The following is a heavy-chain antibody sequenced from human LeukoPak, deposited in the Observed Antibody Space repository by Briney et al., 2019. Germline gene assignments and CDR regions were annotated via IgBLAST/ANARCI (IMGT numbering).Heavy chain of an antibody. D-gene: IGHD2-2*01. CDR2: INAGNGNT. V-gene: IGHV1-3*01. CDR1: GYTFTSYA. J-gene: IGHJ5*02. CDR3: ARGVRQLLNWFDP. Sequence: ASVKVSCKASGYTFTSYAMHWVRQAPGQRLEWMGWINAGNGNTKYSQKFQGRVTITRDTSASTAYMELSSLRSEDTAVYYCARGVRQLLNWFDPWGQGTLVTVSS.